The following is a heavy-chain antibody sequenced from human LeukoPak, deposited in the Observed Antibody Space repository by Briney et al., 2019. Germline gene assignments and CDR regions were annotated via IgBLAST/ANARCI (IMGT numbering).Heavy chain of an antibody. D-gene: IGHD6-13*01. CDR1: GFTFSSHG. Sequence: PGGSLRLSCAASGFTFSSHGMNWVRQAPGKGLEWVSGISPSGGITYYADSVKGRFTISRDNAKNSLYLQMNSLRAEDTAVYYCASYSSSWYSNYFDYWGQGTLVTVSS. CDR3: ASYSSSWYSNYFDY. J-gene: IGHJ4*02. CDR2: ISPSGGIT. V-gene: IGHV3-23*01.